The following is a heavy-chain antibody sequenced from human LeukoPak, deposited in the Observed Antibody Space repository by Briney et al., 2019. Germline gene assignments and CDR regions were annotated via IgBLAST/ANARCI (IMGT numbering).Heavy chain of an antibody. CDR2: ISSNGGSA. J-gene: IGHJ4*02. V-gene: IGHV3-64*01. Sequence: GGSLRLSCAASGFTFSSYAMHWVRQAPGKGLEYVSAISSNGGSAYYANSVKGRFTISRDNSKNTLYLQMGSLRAEDMAVYYCAGPDYWGQGTLVTVSS. CDR3: AGPDY. CDR1: GFTFSSYA.